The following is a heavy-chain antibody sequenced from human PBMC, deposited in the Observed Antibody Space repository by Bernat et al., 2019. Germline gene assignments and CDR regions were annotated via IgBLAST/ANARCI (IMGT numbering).Heavy chain of an antibody. D-gene: IGHD3-22*01. J-gene: IGHJ5*02. CDR1: GGSISSSSYY. V-gene: IGHV4-39*01. Sequence: QLQLQESGPGLVKPSETLSLTCTVSGGSISSSSYYWGWIRQPLGKGLEWIGSIYYSASTYYNPSLKSRVTISVDACKNQFSQKLSYVTDANTAVYYCAGHSSHYNSSDYYLEGWFDPWGQGNLVTVSS. CDR3: AGHSSHYNSSDYYLEGWFDP. CDR2: IYYSAST.